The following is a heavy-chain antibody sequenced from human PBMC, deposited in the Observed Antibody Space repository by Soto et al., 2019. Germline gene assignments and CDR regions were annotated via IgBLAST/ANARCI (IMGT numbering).Heavy chain of an antibody. V-gene: IGHV6-1*01. CDR3: ARLRADYYGLDV. Sequence: PSQTLSLTCVISVYSVSSNTAAWNWIIQSPSRGLEWLGRTYYRSKWYTDYAESVKSRMIINPDTSKNQFSLQLNSVIPEDTAVYYCARLRADYYGLDVWGQGTTATVSS. CDR2: TYYRSKWYT. J-gene: IGHJ6*02. CDR1: VYSVSSNTAA.